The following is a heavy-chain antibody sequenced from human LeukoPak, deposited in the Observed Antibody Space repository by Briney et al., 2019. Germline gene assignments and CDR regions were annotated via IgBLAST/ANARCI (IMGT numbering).Heavy chain of an antibody. D-gene: IGHD6-6*01. CDR2: ISSSSSYI. J-gene: IGHJ4*02. CDR1: GFTFSSYS. CDR3: ARWGSSSSSSSGY. Sequence: GRSLRLSCAASGFTFSSYSMNWVRRAPGKGLEWVSSISSSSSYIYYADSVKGRFTISRDNAKNSLFLQMNSLRAEDTAVYYCARWGSSSSSSSGYWGQGTLVTVSS. V-gene: IGHV3-21*01.